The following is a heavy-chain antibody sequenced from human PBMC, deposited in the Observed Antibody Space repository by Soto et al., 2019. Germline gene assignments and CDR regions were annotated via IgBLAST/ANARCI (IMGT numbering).Heavy chain of an antibody. V-gene: IGHV1-2*02. D-gene: IGHD2-15*01. J-gene: IGHJ6*02. CDR3: ARVSSSIVVVPDYGMDV. Sequence: QLVQSGAEVKKPGASVRVSCKTSGPTFIAYYIHWVRQAPGQGLEWMGWIDPKSGGTTYEQKFLGRVTMTRDTSINTAYMELRSLRSDDTAVYYCARVSSSIVVVPDYGMDVWGQGTTVTVSS. CDR1: GPTFIAYY. CDR2: IDPKSGGT.